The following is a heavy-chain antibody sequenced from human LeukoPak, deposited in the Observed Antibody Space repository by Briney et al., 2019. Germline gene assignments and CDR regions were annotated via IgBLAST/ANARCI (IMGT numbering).Heavy chain of an antibody. CDR1: GFTFSSYA. CDR3: ARDLYDYVWGSYRYYY. V-gene: IGHV3-30-3*01. D-gene: IGHD3-16*02. Sequence: GVSLRLSCAASGFTFSSYAMHWVRQAPGKGLEWVAVISYDGSNKYYADSVKGRFTISRDNSKNTLYLQMNSLRAEDTAVYYCARDLYDYVWGSYRYYYWGQGTLVTVSS. J-gene: IGHJ4*02. CDR2: ISYDGSNK.